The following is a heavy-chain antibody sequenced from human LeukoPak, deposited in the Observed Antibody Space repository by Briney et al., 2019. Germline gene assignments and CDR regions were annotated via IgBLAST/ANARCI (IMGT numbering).Heavy chain of an antibody. CDR3: ARVGYPTINSNFDY. CDR2: IIPIFGTA. J-gene: IGHJ4*02. D-gene: IGHD5-12*01. Sequence: SVKVSCKASGGTFSSYAINWVRQAPGQGLEWMGGIIPIFGTANYAQKFQGRVTITTDESTSTAYMELSSLRSEDTAVYYCARVGYPTINSNFDYWGQGTLVTVS. V-gene: IGHV1-69*05. CDR1: GGTFSSYA.